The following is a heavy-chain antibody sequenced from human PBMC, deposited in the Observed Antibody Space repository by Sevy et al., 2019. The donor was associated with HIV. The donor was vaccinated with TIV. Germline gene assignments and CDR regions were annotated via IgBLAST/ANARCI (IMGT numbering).Heavy chain of an antibody. D-gene: IGHD3-3*01. Sequence: GGSLRLSCAASGFSFSTYAMTWVGQAPGKGLEWVSGISGSGTSTYYTDSVKGRFTISRDNSKNTVYLQMNNLRAEDTAVYYCGKVSIFGVGGFYDYWGQGTLVTVSS. V-gene: IGHV3-23*01. CDR2: ISGSGTST. CDR3: GKVSIFGVGGFYDY. J-gene: IGHJ4*02. CDR1: GFSFSTYA.